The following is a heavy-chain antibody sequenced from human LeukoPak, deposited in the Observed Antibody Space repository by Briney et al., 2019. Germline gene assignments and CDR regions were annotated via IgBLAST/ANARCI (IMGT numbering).Heavy chain of an antibody. Sequence: GGSLRLSCAASGFTFSSYSMNWVRQAPGKGLEWVSSISGSSSYIYYADSVKGRFTISRDNAKNSLHLQMSSLRAEDTAVYYCARQTARIQIWINNWFDPWGQGTLVTVSS. CDR2: ISGSSSYI. J-gene: IGHJ5*02. V-gene: IGHV3-21*01. CDR1: GFTFSSYS. CDR3: ARQTARIQIWINNWFDP. D-gene: IGHD5-18*01.